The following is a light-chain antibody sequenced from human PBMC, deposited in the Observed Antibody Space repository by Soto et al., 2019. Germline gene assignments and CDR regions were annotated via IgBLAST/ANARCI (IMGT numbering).Light chain of an antibody. Sequence: DIQMTHSPSTLSASVGDIVTITCRASQSISSWLAWYQQKPGKAPKLLIYKASSLDSGVPSRFSGSGSGTAFTLTISSLQPDDFATYYCQQYNGTFGQGTKVDIK. CDR3: QQYNGT. CDR1: QSISSW. J-gene: IGKJ1*01. CDR2: KAS. V-gene: IGKV1-5*03.